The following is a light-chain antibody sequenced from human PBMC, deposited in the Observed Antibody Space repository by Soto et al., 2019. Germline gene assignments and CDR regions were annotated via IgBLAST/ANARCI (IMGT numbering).Light chain of an antibody. CDR2: ENI. Sequence: QSVLTQPPSVSAAPGQKVTISCSGSNSNIGNNYVSWYQQLPGTAPRLLIYENIKRFSGVPDRFSGSKSGTSATLGITGLQAGDEADYYFGTWDSSLRGILFGGGTKVTVL. J-gene: IGLJ2*01. V-gene: IGLV1-51*02. CDR3: GTWDSSLRGIL. CDR1: NSNIGNNY.